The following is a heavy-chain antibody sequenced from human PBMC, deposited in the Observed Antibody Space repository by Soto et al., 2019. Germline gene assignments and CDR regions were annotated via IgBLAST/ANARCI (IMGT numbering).Heavy chain of an antibody. J-gene: IGHJ4*02. V-gene: IGHV3-48*03. CDR3: ALSLTYCGGDCYSDY. D-gene: IGHD2-21*02. CDR1: GFTFSSYE. Sequence: SLRLSCAASGFTFSSYEMNWIRQAPGKGLEWVSYITTSGSTIYYADSVKGRFTISRDNAKNSLYLQMNSLRAEDTAVYYCALSLTYCGGDCYSDYWGQGTLVTVSS. CDR2: ITTSGSTI.